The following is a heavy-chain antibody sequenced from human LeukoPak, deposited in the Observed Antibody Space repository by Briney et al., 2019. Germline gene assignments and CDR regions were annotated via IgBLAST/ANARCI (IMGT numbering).Heavy chain of an antibody. V-gene: IGHV3-30*18. J-gene: IGHJ4*02. CDR3: GKVHRSGRRGYYYDSSGYLVDY. D-gene: IGHD3-22*01. CDR1: GFTFRSYG. Sequence: PGGSLRLSCAASGFTFRSYGMHWVRQAPGKGLEWVAVISYDGSNKYYADSVKGRFTISRDNSKNTLYLQMNSLRAEDTAVYYCGKVHRSGRRGYYYDSSGYLVDYWGQGTLVTVSS. CDR2: ISYDGSNK.